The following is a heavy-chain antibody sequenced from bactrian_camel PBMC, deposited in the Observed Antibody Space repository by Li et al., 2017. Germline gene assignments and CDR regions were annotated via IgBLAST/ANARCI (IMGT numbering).Heavy chain of an antibody. V-gene: IGHV3S53*01. D-gene: IGHD2*01. CDR1: GKTNVLNC. J-gene: IGHJ6*01. CDR2: IDNDGST. CDR3: VPRLGGSWAGY. Sequence: HVQLVESGGGLVQPGGSLNLSCAATGKTNVLNCMGWFRQAPGKEREGVAGIDNDGSTSYAGSVEGRFTISKDNVKNRLYLQMNSLKSEDTALYYCVPRLGGSWAGYWGQGTQVTVS.